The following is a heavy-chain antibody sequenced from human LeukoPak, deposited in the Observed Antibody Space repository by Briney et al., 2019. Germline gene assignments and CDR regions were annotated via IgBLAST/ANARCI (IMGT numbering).Heavy chain of an antibody. CDR2: ISGSGGST. D-gene: IGHD1-26*01. CDR1: GFTFSNAW. J-gene: IGHJ4*02. CDR3: AKGTGATADY. V-gene: IGHV3-23*01. Sequence: GGSLRLSCAASGFTFSNAWMSWVRQAPGKGLEWVSAISGSGGSTYYADSVKGRFTISRGNSKNTLYLQMNSLRAEDTAVYYCAKGTGATADYWGQGTLVTVSS.